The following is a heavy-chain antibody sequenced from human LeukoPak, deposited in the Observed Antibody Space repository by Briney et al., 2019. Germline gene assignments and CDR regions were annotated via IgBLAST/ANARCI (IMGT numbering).Heavy chain of an antibody. CDR3: AKAASGSCLYYFDY. CDR2: ISYSGGSA. V-gene: IGHV3-23*01. Sequence: GGSLRLSCAASGLTFSSYAMNWVRQAPGKGLGWVSTISYSGGSAYYVDSVKGRFTISRDNSENTLYLQLNSLRAEDTAVYYCAKAASGSCLYYFDYWGQGTLVTVSS. D-gene: IGHD1-26*01. J-gene: IGHJ4*02. CDR1: GLTFSSYA.